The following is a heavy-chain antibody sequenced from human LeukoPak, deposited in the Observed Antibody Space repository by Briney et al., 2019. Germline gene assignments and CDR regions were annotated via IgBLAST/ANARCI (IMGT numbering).Heavy chain of an antibody. CDR1: GYTFTSYG. V-gene: IGHV1-18*04. Sequence: GASVKVTCKASGYTFTSYGISWVRQAPGQGLEWMGWISAYNGNTNYAQKLQGRVTMTTDTSTSTAYMELRSLRSDDTAVYYCASAGIAVAGTIFYFQHWGQGTLVSVSS. D-gene: IGHD6-19*01. J-gene: IGHJ1*01. CDR3: ASAGIAVAGTIFYFQH. CDR2: ISAYNGNT.